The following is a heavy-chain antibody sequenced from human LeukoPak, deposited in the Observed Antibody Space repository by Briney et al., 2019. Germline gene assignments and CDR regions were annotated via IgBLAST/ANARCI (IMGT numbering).Heavy chain of an antibody. CDR1: GFTFTSVW. V-gene: IGHV3-74*01. Sequence: GGSLRLSCAASGFTFTSVWMHWFRQAPGRGLVWISRISTDGAVPGYADSVKGRFTISRDNAKNTLYLQMNSLRAEDTAVYYCARDRTTVTLFDNWGQGALVTVSS. D-gene: IGHD4-17*01. CDR2: ISTDGAVP. J-gene: IGHJ4*02. CDR3: ARDRTTVTLFDN.